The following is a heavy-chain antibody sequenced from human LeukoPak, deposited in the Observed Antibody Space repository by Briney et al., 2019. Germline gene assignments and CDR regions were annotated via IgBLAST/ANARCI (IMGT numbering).Heavy chain of an antibody. CDR1: GGTFSSYD. CDR3: ASGRTDIVVVPATLRNYYFDY. J-gene: IGHJ4*02. Sequence: SVKVSCKSSGGTFSSYDISWVRQAPGQGLEWVGVIIPIYGTANYAQKFQGRVTITADKPTNTAYMELSSLRSEDTAVYYCASGRTDIVVVPATLRNYYFDYWGQGTLVTVSS. D-gene: IGHD2-2*01. V-gene: IGHV1-69*06. CDR2: IIPIYGTA.